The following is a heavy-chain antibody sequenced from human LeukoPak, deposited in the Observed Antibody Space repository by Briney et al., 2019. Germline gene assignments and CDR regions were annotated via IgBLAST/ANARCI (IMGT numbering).Heavy chain of an antibody. CDR1: GYTFTSYD. CDR3: ARDRWETAHPDAFDI. CDR2: MNPNSGNT. V-gene: IGHV1-8*01. D-gene: IGHD1-26*01. J-gene: IGHJ3*02. Sequence: ASVKVSCEASGYTFTSYDINWVRQATGQGLEWMGWMNPNSGNTGYAQKFQGRVTMTRDTSTSTVYMELSSLRSEDTAVYYCARDRWETAHPDAFDIWGQGTMVTVSS.